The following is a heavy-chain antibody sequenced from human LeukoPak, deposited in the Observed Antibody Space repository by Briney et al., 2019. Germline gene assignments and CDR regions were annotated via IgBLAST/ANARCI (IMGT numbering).Heavy chain of an antibody. Sequence: SETLSLTCSVSGGSIRSSDDYWGFVRQTPGKGLEWMGSIYYTGSSHYNPSLKSRATISVDTSKNQFSLKLTSVTAADTAVYYCARFGYSYDIVGDKSYYYMDVWGKGTTVTVSS. V-gene: IGHV4-39*07. CDR3: ARFGYSYDIVGDKSYYYMDV. CDR1: GGSIRSSDDY. CDR2: IYYTGSS. J-gene: IGHJ6*03. D-gene: IGHD5-18*01.